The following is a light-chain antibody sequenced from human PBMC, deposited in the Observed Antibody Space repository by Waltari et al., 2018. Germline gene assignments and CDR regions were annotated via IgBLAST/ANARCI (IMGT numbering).Light chain of an antibody. V-gene: IGLV1-40*01. Sequence: QLLPETAAKLFIYGNSNRPAGVPDRFSGSKSGTSASLAITGRQAEDEADYYCQSYDSSLSVLYVFGTGTKVTVL. J-gene: IGLJ1*01. CDR2: GNS. CDR3: QSYDSSLSVLYV.